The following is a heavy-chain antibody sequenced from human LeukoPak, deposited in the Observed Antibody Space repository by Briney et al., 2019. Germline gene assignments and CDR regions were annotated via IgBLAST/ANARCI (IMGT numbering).Heavy chain of an antibody. CDR2: ISSSGNFI. Sequence: GGSLRLSCAASGFTFSTYIMNWVRQAPGKGLEWVSSISSSGNFIYYTDSVKGRFTISRDNAKNSLYLQMNSLRAEDTAVYYCAREAGTSDYWGQGTLVTVSS. CDR1: GFTFSTYI. D-gene: IGHD1-7*01. CDR3: AREAGTSDY. J-gene: IGHJ4*02. V-gene: IGHV3-21*01.